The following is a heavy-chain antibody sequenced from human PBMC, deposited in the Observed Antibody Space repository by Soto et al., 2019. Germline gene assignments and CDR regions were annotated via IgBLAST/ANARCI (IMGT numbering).Heavy chain of an antibody. CDR2: IIISSTYT. J-gene: IGHJ6*02. V-gene: IGHV3-21*01. D-gene: IGHD6-19*01. CDR1: GITLSSYS. CDR3: SRAYSSGWGYYYGMDV. Sequence: PGGSLRPSCAAFGITLSSYSMNWVSKAPGNGLELVSSIIISSTYTYYADSRKGRFTISISNAKNSRYLQMNSMRAEDTAVYYCSRAYSSGWGYYYGMDVWGQGTTVTVSS.